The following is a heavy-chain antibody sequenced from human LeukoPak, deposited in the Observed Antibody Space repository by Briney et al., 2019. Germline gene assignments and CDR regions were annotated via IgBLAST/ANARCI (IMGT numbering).Heavy chain of an antibody. CDR1: GYTLTELS. Sequence: ASVKVSCKVSGYTLTELSMHWVRQAPGKGLEWMGGFDPEDGETIYAQKFQGRVTMTEDTSTDTAYMELSSLRSEDTAVYYCATENSRSGGSGSYYFDYWGQGTLVTVSP. J-gene: IGHJ4*02. V-gene: IGHV1-24*01. D-gene: IGHD3-10*01. CDR3: ATENSRSGGSGSYYFDY. CDR2: FDPEDGET.